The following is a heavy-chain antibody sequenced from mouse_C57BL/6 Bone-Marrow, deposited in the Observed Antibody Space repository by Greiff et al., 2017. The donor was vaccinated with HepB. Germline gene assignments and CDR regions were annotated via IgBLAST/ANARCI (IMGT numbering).Heavy chain of an antibody. CDR3: DYYGSSYGYYAMDY. CDR1: GFNIKNTY. CDR2: IDPANGNT. Sequence: VQRVESVAELVRPGASVKLSCTASGFNIKNTYMHWVKQRPEQGLEWIGRIDPANGNTKYAPKFQGKATITADTSSNTAYLQLSSLTSEDTAIYYCDYYGSSYGYYAMDYWGQGTSVTVSS. V-gene: IGHV14-3*01. J-gene: IGHJ4*01. D-gene: IGHD1-1*01.